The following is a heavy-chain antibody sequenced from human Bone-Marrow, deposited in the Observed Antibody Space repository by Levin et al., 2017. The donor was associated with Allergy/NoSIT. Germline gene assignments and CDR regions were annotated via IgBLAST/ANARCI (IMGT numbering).Heavy chain of an antibody. V-gene: IGHV3-30*18. Sequence: GESLKISCAASGFTFSSYGMHWVRQAPGKGLEWVAVISYDGSNKYYADSVKGRFTISRDNSKNTLYLQMNSLRAEDTAVYYCAKEIDVWIAAAGTNAFDIWGQGTMVTVSS. D-gene: IGHD6-13*01. J-gene: IGHJ3*02. CDR1: GFTFSSYG. CDR2: ISYDGSNK. CDR3: AKEIDVWIAAAGTNAFDI.